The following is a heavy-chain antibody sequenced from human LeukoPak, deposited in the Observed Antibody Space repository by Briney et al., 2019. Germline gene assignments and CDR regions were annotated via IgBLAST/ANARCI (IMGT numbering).Heavy chain of an antibody. D-gene: IGHD1-26*01. CDR2: ISSSSGSGGNT. V-gene: IGHV3-23*01. J-gene: IGHJ2*01. CDR1: GVTLSNYA. Sequence: GGSLRLSCVASGVTLSNYAMSWARQAPGKGLEWVSGISSSSGSGGNTYYADSVKGRLTISRDSSKNTLFLHMNTLRAEDTAIYYCAKDRTVGASYWYFDLWGRGTLVTVSS. CDR3: AKDRTVGASYWYFDL.